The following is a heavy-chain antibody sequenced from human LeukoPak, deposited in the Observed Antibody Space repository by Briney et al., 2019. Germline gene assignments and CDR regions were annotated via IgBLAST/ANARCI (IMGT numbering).Heavy chain of an antibody. D-gene: IGHD6-19*01. CDR3: AEYGNSGWVIDN. CDR2: IYYTGGT. CDR1: GGSIGSNY. V-gene: IGHV4-59*08. J-gene: IGHJ4*02. Sequence: SETLSLTCTVSGGSIGSNYWTWIRQPPGKGLEYIGYIYYTGGTNYNPSLKSRVTISVDTSKNQFSLKLSSVTAADTAVYFCAEYGNSGWVIDNWGQGTLVTVSS.